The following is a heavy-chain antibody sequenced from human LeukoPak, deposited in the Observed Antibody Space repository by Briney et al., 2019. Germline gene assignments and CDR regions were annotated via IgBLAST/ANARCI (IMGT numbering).Heavy chain of an antibody. CDR2: ISSNGGTT. CDR3: AKVLSRGGGYYLTDY. J-gene: IGHJ4*02. D-gene: IGHD3-22*01. Sequence: GGSLRLSCAASGFIFSNYTMLWVRQAPGKGLEYVSAISSNGGTTYYANSVKGRFTISRDNSKNTLYLQMNSLRPEDTAVYYCAKVLSRGGGYYLTDYWGQGTLVTVSS. CDR1: GFIFSNYT. V-gene: IGHV3-64*01.